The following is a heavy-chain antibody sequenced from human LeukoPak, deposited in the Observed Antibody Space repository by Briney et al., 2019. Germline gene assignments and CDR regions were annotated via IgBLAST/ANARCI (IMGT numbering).Heavy chain of an antibody. V-gene: IGHV4-4*03. CDR1: GGSISSSNW. D-gene: IGHD2/OR15-2a*01. Sequence: LPETLSLTCAVSGGSISSSNWWSWVRQPPGKGVEWIGEIYHSGSTNYNPSLRSRVTISVDKSKNQFSLKLSSVTAADTAVYYCATTLSLYYFDYWGQGTLVTVSS. CDR3: ATTLSLYYFDY. CDR2: IYHSGST. J-gene: IGHJ4*02.